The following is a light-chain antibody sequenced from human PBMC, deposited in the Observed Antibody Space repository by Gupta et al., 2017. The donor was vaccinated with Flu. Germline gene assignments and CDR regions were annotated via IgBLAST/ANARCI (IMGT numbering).Light chain of an antibody. Sequence: ERATLPSSSTKSVSGTYLAWYQQKPGQTPRLLIYGASSRATGIPDRFSGSGSGTDFTLTISRLEPEDFAVYYCQQYGSSPWTFGQGTKVEIK. CDR2: GAS. V-gene: IGKV3-20*01. J-gene: IGKJ1*01. CDR3: QQYGSSPWT. CDR1: KSVSGTY.